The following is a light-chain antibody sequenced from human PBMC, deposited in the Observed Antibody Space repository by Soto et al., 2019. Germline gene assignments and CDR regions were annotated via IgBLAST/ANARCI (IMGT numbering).Light chain of an antibody. Sequence: EIVLTQSPGTLSLSPGERATLSCRASQSVSSSYLAWYQQKPGQAPRLLIYGASSRATGIPGRFSGSGSGTDFTLTISRPEPEDFAVYYCQQYGSSLTWTFGQGTKVDIK. V-gene: IGKV3-20*01. CDR2: GAS. CDR1: QSVSSSY. J-gene: IGKJ1*01. CDR3: QQYGSSLTWT.